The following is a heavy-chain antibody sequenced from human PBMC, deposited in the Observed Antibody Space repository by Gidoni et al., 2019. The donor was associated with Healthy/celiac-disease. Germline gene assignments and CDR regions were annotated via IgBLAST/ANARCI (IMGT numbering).Heavy chain of an antibody. Sequence: EVQLVESGGGLVQPGGSLKLSCAASGFTFRGSAMHWVRQASGKGLEWVGRIRSKANSYATAYAASVKGRFTISRDDSKNTAYLQMNSLKTEDTAVYYCTENYYDSSSDAFDIWGQGTMVTVSS. V-gene: IGHV3-73*02. D-gene: IGHD3-22*01. J-gene: IGHJ3*02. CDR1: GFTFRGSA. CDR3: TENYYDSSSDAFDI. CDR2: IRSKANSYAT.